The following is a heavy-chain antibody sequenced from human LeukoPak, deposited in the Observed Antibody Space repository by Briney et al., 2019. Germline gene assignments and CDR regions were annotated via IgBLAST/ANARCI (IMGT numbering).Heavy chain of an antibody. J-gene: IGHJ4*02. Sequence: GGSLRLSCGGSGFIFANAWMTWVRQAPGKGLEWVGRSKRESDGGTVDYAAPLKGRFTISRDDSQNMAFLEMTNLKAEDTALYYCTTAWRDETDRYFDYWGQGTLVTVSS. CDR1: GFIFANAW. CDR2: SKRESDGGTV. CDR3: TTAWRDETDRYFDY. D-gene: IGHD3-16*02. V-gene: IGHV3-15*01.